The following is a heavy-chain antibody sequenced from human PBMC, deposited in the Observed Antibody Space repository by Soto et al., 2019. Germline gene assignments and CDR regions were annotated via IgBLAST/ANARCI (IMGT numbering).Heavy chain of an antibody. J-gene: IGHJ4*02. V-gene: IGHV1-3*01. D-gene: IGHD2-15*01. Sequence: QVPLVQSGAEVKKPGASVKVSCTASGYTFTSYAMHWVRQAPGQRLEWMGWINAGNGNTKYSQKFQGRVTITSDTSASTAYRELSSLRSEDTAVYYCARDLGGWPDYWGQGTLVTVSS. CDR3: ARDLGGWPDY. CDR2: INAGNGNT. CDR1: GYTFTSYA.